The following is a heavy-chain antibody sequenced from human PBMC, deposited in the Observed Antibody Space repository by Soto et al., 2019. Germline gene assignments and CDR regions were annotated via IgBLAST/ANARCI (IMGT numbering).Heavy chain of an antibody. J-gene: IGHJ6*02. CDR1: GFTISSRW. CDR2: INSDESRI. CDR3: ARGGRPRMDV. V-gene: IGHV3-74*01. Sequence: GGSLRLSCAASGFTISSRWMHWVRQGPGKGLVWVSGINSDESRIVYADSVKGRFTISRDNAKNTMYLQMNSLRAEDTALYYCARGGRPRMDVWGQGTTVTVSS.